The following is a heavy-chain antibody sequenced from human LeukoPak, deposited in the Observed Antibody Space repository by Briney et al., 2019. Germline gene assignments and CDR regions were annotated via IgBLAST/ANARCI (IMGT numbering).Heavy chain of an antibody. J-gene: IGHJ4*02. CDR2: ISYDGSNK. CDR1: GFTFSSYG. D-gene: IGHD4/OR15-4a*01. V-gene: IGHV3-30*18. Sequence: GGSLRLSCAASGFTFSSYGMHWVRQAPGKGLEWVAVISYDGSNKYYADSVKGRFTISRDNSKNTLYLQMNSLRAEDTAVYHCVKDGGGGILVANSWVDYWGQGTLVTVSS. CDR3: VKDGGGGILVANSWVDY.